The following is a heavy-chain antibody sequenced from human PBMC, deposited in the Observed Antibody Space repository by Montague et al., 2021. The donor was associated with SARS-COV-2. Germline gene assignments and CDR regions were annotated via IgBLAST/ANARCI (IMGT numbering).Heavy chain of an antibody. V-gene: IGHV4-34*01. Sequence: SETLSLTCAASGGSFSGFYWSWVRQSPGKGLEWIGDVNHSESTNYDPSLKGRVTISVDRSKNQFSLRLRSVTAGDTAVYYCARGRGLYYESSGGLYYMDVWGEGTTVTVSS. D-gene: IGHD3-22*01. CDR3: ARGRGLYYESSGGLYYMDV. J-gene: IGHJ6*03. CDR1: GGSFSGFY. CDR2: VNHSEST.